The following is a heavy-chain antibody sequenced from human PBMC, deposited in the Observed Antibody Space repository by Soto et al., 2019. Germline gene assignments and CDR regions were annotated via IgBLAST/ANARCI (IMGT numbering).Heavy chain of an antibody. D-gene: IGHD3-16*01. CDR3: ARAMITQTCHLDY. CDR1: GGSISSGDYY. J-gene: IGHJ4*02. CDR2: IYYSGST. Sequence: PSETLSLTCTVSGGSISSGDYYWSWIRQPPGKGLEWIGYIYYSGSTYYNPSLKSRVTISVDTSKNQFSLKLSSVTAADTAVYYCARAMITQTCHLDYWGQGTLVTVSS. V-gene: IGHV4-30-4*01.